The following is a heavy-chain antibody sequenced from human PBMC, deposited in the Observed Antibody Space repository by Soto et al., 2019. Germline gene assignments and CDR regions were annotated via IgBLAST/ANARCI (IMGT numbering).Heavy chain of an antibody. J-gene: IGHJ3*02. D-gene: IGHD3-10*01. V-gene: IGHV3-21*01. Sequence: EVQLVESGGGLVKPGGSLRLSCAASGFTFSTYSMNWVRQAPGKGLEWVSSISKSGTYIYYADSVRGRFTISRDNAKNSLYLQMNSLRAEDTAVYYCAREDRITMVRGGDDAFDIWGQGTMVTVSS. CDR2: ISKSGTYI. CDR1: GFTFSTYS. CDR3: AREDRITMVRGGDDAFDI.